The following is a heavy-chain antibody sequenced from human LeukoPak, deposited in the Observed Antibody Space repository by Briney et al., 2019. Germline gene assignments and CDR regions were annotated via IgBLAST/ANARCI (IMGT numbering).Heavy chain of an antibody. Sequence: ASVKVSCKASGGTFSSYAISWVRQAPGQGLEWMGGIIPIFGTANYAQKFQGRVTITADESTSTAYMELSSLRSEDTAVYYCAREAAYCSGGSCPRYYYYYYMDVWGKGTTVTVSS. D-gene: IGHD2-15*01. CDR2: IIPIFGTA. V-gene: IGHV1-69*13. J-gene: IGHJ6*03. CDR3: AREAAYCSGGSCPRYYYYYYMDV. CDR1: GGTFSSYA.